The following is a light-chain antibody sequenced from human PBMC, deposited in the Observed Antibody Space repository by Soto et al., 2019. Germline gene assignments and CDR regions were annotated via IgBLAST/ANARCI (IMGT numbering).Light chain of an antibody. J-gene: IGKJ1*01. CDR3: QQYGSSWT. CDR2: GAS. CDR1: QGVSSSY. Sequence: EIVLTQSPGTLSLSPGERATHSCRASQGVSSSYLAWNKQKPGQAPRLLIYGASSRATGIPDRFSGSGSGTDFTLTISRLEPEDFAVYYCQQYGSSWTFGQGTKV. V-gene: IGKV3-20*01.